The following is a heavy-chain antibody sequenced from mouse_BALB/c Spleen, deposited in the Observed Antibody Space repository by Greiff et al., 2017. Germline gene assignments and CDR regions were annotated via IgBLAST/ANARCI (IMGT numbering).Heavy chain of an antibody. V-gene: IGHV1S56*01. CDR1: GYTFTSYY. Sequence: VQLQQSGPELVKPGASVRISCKASGYTFTSYYIHWVKQRPGQGLEWIGWIYPGNVNTKYNEKFKGKATLTADKSSSTAYMQLSSLTSEDSAVYFCARGYDVYFDYWGQGTTLTVSS. CDR2: IYPGNVNT. CDR3: ARGYDVYFDY. J-gene: IGHJ2*01. D-gene: IGHD2-14*01.